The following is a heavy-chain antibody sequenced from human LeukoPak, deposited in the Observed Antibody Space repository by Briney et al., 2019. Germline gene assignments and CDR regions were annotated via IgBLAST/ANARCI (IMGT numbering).Heavy chain of an antibody. J-gene: IGHJ4*02. Sequence: SQTLSLTCAISGDSFSSNSATWNWIRQSPLRGLEWLGRTYYRSKWYNDYAVSVKSRISINPDTSKNQFSLQLNSVTPEDTAVYYCVRAGSSSLSHFDYWGQGTLVTVSS. D-gene: IGHD6-13*01. V-gene: IGHV6-1*01. CDR3: VRAGSSSLSHFDY. CDR1: GDSFSSNSAT. CDR2: TYYRSKWYN.